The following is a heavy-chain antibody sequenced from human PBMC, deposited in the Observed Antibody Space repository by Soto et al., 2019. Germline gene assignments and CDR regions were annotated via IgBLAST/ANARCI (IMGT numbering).Heavy chain of an antibody. CDR3: VKNSGWFNN. D-gene: IGHD6-19*01. CDR1: GFTFGTTD. Sequence: PGGSLRLSCAASGFTFGTTDMSWVRQAPGEGLEWVSTIDGSGGITYYADSVKGRFTISRDNSRNTVYLQMNSLRGDDTALYYCVKNSGWFNNWGQGALVTVSS. V-gene: IGHV3-23*01. J-gene: IGHJ4*02. CDR2: IDGSGGIT.